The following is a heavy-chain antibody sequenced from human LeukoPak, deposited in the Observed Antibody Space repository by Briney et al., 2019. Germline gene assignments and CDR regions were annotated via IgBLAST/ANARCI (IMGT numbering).Heavy chain of an antibody. D-gene: IGHD2-15*01. J-gene: IGHJ4*02. V-gene: IGHV4-59*11. CDR2: IYYTGST. CDR1: DDSITNHY. CDR3: AREIGCSGGGCDEY. Sequence: PSETLSLTCSVSDDSITNHYWSWIRQPPGKGLEWIGYIYYTGSTNYNPSLKSRVTISVDTSKKQFSLNLRSVTAADTAVYYCAREIGCSGGGCDEYWGQGTLVTVSS.